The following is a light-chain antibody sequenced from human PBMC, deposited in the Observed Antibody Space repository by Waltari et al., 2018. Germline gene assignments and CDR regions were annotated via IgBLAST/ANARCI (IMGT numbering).Light chain of an antibody. CDR3: QCYDTTLDGWV. CDR1: TNDLGIYNY. Sequence: SALTQPRSVSGSPGQSVPISCTGTTNDLGIYNYVPRYQQHPGKAPKPIILDVTKRPSGVPDRLSGSKSGNTASLTITGLQAEDEADYYCQCYDTTLDGWVFGGGTRLTVL. J-gene: IGLJ3*02. V-gene: IGLV2-11*01. CDR2: DVT.